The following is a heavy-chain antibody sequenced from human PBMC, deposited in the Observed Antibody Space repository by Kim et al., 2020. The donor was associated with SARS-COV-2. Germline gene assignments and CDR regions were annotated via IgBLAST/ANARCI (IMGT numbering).Heavy chain of an antibody. Sequence: GGSLRLSCSASGFTFSSYAMHWVRQAPGRGLECVSAISSNGGSTYYADSVKGRFTISRDNSKNTLYLQMSSLRAEDTAVYYCVKLRVTATQDSDYWGQGTLVTVSS. CDR1: GFTFSSYA. J-gene: IGHJ4*02. V-gene: IGHV3-64D*06. CDR3: VKLRVTATQDSDY. CDR2: ISSNGGST. D-gene: IGHD2-21*02.